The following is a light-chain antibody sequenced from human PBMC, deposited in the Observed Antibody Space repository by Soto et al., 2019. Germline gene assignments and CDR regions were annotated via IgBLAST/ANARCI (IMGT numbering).Light chain of an antibody. V-gene: IGKV1-12*01. CDR3: QQANSFPIT. J-gene: IGKJ5*01. CDR1: QGISGW. CDR2: AAS. Sequence: DIQMTQLPSSVSASVGDRATITCRASQGISGWLAWYQRKPGKAPKLLIYAASSLQSGVPSRFSGSGSGTDFTLTISSLQTEDFATYYCQQANSFPITFGQGTRLEIK.